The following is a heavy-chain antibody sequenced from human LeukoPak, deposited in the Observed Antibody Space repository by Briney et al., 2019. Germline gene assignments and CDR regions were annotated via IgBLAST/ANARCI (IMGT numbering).Heavy chain of an antibody. J-gene: IGHJ4*02. V-gene: IGHV4-59*01. CDR2: IHSSGST. Sequence: SETLSLTCTVSGVSISSYYWSWIRQPPGKGLEWIGYIHSSGSTNYNPSLKTRVTISVDTPNNQSPLTLISVTAADTAVYCCARVRGIAAAGIYYFDYWGQGTLVTVSS. CDR1: GVSISSYY. CDR3: ARVRGIAAAGIYYFDY. D-gene: IGHD6-13*01.